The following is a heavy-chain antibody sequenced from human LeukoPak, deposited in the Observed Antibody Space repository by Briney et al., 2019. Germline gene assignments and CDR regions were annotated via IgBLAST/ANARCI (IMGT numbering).Heavy chain of an antibody. J-gene: IGHJ4*02. D-gene: IGHD6-6*01. V-gene: IGHV3-30*18. CDR3: AKGKAAARHLYFDY. CDR1: GFTFSSYG. Sequence: GRSLRLSCAASGFTFSSYGMHWVRQAPGKGLEWVAVISYDGSNKYYADSVKGRFTISRDNSKNTLYLQMNSLRAEDTAVYYCAKGKAAARHLYFDYWGQGTLVTVSS. CDR2: ISYDGSNK.